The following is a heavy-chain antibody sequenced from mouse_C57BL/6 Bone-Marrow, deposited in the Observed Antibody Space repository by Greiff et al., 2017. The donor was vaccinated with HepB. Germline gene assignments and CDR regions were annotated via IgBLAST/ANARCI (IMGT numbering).Heavy chain of an antibody. V-gene: IGHV1-47*01. Sequence: VKVVESGAELVKPGASVKMSCKASGYTFTTYPIEWMKQNHGKSLEWIGNFHPYNDDTKYNEKFKGKATLTVEKSSSTVYLELSRLTSDDSAVYYCARRGYYDYDGPYAMDYWGQGTSVTVSS. CDR3: ARRGYYDYDGPYAMDY. D-gene: IGHD2-4*01. CDR2: FHPYNDDT. J-gene: IGHJ4*01. CDR1: GYTFTTYP.